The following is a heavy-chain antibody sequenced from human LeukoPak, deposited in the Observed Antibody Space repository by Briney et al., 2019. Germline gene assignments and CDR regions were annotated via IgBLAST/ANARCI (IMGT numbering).Heavy chain of an antibody. CDR1: GYSISSGYY. V-gene: IGHV4-38-2*01. D-gene: IGHD2-2*01. Sequence: PSETLSLTCAVSGYSISSGYYWGWIRQPPGKGLEWIGSIYHSGSTYYNPSLKSRVTISVDTSKNQFSLKLSSVTAADTAVYYCARHQYCSSTSCLAVYYYYYYMDVWGKGTTVTVSS. CDR3: ARHQYCSSTSCLAVYYYYYYMDV. CDR2: IYHSGST. J-gene: IGHJ6*03.